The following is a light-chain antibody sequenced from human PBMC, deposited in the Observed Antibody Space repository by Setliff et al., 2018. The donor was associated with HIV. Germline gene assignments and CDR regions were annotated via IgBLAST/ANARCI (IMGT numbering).Light chain of an antibody. J-gene: IGKJ1*01. V-gene: IGKV3-20*01. CDR2: GAS. Sequence: EIVLTQSPGTLSLSPGERASLSCRASQGIRNNYLAWYQQKPGQAPRLLIYGASSRATGIPDRFSGSGSGTDFTLTISRLEPEDFAVYYCQQYDGSPPRTFGQGTKVDIK. CDR3: QQYDGSPPRT. CDR1: QGIRNNY.